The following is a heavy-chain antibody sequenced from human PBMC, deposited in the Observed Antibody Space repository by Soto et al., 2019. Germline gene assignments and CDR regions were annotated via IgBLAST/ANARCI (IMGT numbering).Heavy chain of an antibody. V-gene: IGHV4-39*01. D-gene: IGHD2-15*01. CDR1: GGSISSSSYY. CDR2: IYYSGST. Sequence: QLQLQESGPGLVKPSETLSLTCTVSGGSISSSSYYWGWIRQPPGKGLEWIGSIYYSGSTYYNPSLKSRITLSVDTSKNQFALKLSSVTAADTAVYYCARGSSLGGLFDYWGQGTLVTVSS. J-gene: IGHJ4*02. CDR3: ARGSSLGGLFDY.